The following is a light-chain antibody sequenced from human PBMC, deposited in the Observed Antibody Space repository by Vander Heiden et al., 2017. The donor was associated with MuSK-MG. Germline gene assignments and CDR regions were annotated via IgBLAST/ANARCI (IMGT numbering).Light chain of an antibody. V-gene: IGKV1-39*01. J-gene: IGKJ5*01. CDR2: GAT. CDR1: QTMSSY. Sequence: DIQMTQSPSSLSASVGDRVTITCRASQTMSSYLNWYQQKPGKAPKLLIYGATSLQSGVPSRFSGSGSGTDFTLTISSLQPEDFATYYCQQSDSSPRTFGQGTRLEIK. CDR3: QQSDSSPRT.